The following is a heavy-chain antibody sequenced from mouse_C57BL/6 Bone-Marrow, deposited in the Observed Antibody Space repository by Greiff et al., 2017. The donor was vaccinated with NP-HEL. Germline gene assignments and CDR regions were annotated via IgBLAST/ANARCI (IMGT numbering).Heavy chain of an antibody. CDR1: GYAFSSSW. V-gene: IGHV1-82*01. J-gene: IGHJ4*01. CDR2: IYPGDGDT. CDR3: ARAGVYYAMDY. Sequence: VKVVESGPELVKPGASVKISCKASGYAFSSSWMNWVKQRPGKGLEWIGRIYPGDGDTNYNGKFKGKATLTADKSSSTAYMQLSSLTSEDSAVYFCARAGVYYAMDYWGQGTSVTVSS.